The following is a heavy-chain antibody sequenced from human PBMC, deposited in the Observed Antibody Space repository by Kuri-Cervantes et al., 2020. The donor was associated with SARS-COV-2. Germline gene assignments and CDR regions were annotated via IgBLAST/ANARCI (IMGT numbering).Heavy chain of an antibody. Sequence: ESLKISCTVSGGSISSYYWSWIRQPPGKGLEWIGYIYYSGSTNYNPSLKSRVTISVDTSKNQFSLKLSSVTAADTAVYYFARVYYDSSGYYEVRYFDYWGQGTLVTVSS. CDR3: ARVYYDSSGYYEVRYFDY. J-gene: IGHJ4*02. CDR1: GGSISSYY. D-gene: IGHD3-22*01. V-gene: IGHV4-59*01. CDR2: IYYSGST.